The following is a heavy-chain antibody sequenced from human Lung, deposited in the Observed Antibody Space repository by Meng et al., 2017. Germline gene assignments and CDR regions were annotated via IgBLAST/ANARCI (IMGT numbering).Heavy chain of an antibody. CDR1: GSKFPVHW. J-gene: IGHJ4*02. CDR2: IDPKRGDT. Sequence: QVPSVQSGVDVKTPGASGKVSCKPFGSKFPVHWLHLVRRAPGPGLEWMVRIDPKRGDTHYAQTFQGRVTIPWDTSISTAYMELSGLRSYDTAMYYCARDEDISAAGKLFGYYWGQGTLVTVSS. D-gene: IGHD6-13*01. V-gene: IGHV1-2*06. CDR3: ARDEDISAAGKLFGYY.